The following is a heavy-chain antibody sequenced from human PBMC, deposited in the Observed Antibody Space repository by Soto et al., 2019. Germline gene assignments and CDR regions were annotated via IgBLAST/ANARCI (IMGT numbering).Heavy chain of an antibody. CDR3: ARDRVVRGAPYYYYGMDV. V-gene: IGHV3-33*01. CDR2: IWYDGSNK. Sequence: GGSLILSCAASGFTFSSYGMHWVRQAPGKGLEWVAVIWYDGSNKYYADSVKGRFTISRDNSKNTLYLQMNSLRAEDTAVYYCARDRVVRGAPYYYYGMDVWGQGTTVTVSS. CDR1: GFTFSSYG. D-gene: IGHD3-10*01. J-gene: IGHJ6*02.